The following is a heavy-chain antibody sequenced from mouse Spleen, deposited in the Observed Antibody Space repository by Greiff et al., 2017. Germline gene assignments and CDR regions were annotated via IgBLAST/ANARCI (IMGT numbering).Heavy chain of an antibody. V-gene: IGHV5-16*01. J-gene: IGHJ3*01. CDR2: INYDGSST. CDR1: GFTFSDYY. D-gene: IGHD2-10*02. Sequence: EVKVVESEGGLVQPGSSMKLSCTASGFTFSDYYTAWVRQVPEKGLEWVANINYDGSSTYYLDSLKSRFIISRDNAKNILYLQMSSLKSEDTATYYCARGGYGNYAWFAYWGQGTLVTVSA. CDR3: ARGGYGNYAWFAY.